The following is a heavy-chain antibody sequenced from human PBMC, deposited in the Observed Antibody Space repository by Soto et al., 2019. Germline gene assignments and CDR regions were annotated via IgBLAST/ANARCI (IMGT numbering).Heavy chain of an antibody. CDR1: NGSINSNSYY. V-gene: IGHV4-39*01. D-gene: IGHD3-16*02. CDR2: MYYGGRGNT. CDR3: TRGVIPFGRVPVMPG. J-gene: IGHJ4*02. Sequence: QLHLQESGPGLVKPSETLSLSCTVSNGSINSNSYYWGWVRQPPGKGLEWIATMYYGGRGNTFYNPSFRSRVTLSADASNSQFYLKLPSVTVADTAVYYCTRGVIPFGRVPVMPGWGQGTLVTVSS.